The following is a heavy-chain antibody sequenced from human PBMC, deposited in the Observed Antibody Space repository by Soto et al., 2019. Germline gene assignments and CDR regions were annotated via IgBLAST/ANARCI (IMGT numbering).Heavy chain of an antibody. V-gene: IGHV4-4*07. D-gene: IGHD3-10*01. CDR3: AREFGWFDP. Sequence: PSETLSLTCNVSGVTISKYYWSWIRQPAGKGLEWIGRIYTSGITNYNPSLKSRVTLSVDTSKNQFSLKLSSVTAADTAVYYCAREFGWFDPWGQGTLVTVSS. J-gene: IGHJ5*02. CDR1: GVTISKYY. CDR2: IYTSGIT.